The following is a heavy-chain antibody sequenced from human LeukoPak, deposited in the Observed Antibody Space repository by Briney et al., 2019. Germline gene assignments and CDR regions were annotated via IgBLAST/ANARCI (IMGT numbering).Heavy chain of an antibody. Sequence: GASVKVSYKASGYTFTDYWIQWVRQAPGQGLEWMGWIDPKTGDTHYAQMFQGRVTMTRDTSISTAYMELTRLQSDDTAVFYCARDLGTRFANSFDIWGHGTTVTVSS. D-gene: IGHD3-3*01. CDR2: IDPKTGDT. CDR3: ARDLGTRFANSFDI. CDR1: GYTFTDYW. J-gene: IGHJ3*02. V-gene: IGHV1-2*02.